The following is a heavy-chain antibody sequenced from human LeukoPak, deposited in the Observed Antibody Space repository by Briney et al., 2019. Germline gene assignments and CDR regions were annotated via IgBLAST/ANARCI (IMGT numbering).Heavy chain of an antibody. CDR2: IYTSGST. J-gene: IGHJ4*02. CDR3: ARGAIFGVPKDY. Sequence: SETLSLTCTVSGGSISSGSYYWSWLRQPAGKGLEWIGRIYTSGSTNYNPSLKSRVTISVDTSKNQFSLKLSSVTAADTAVYYCARGAIFGVPKDYWGQGTLVTVSS. V-gene: IGHV4-61*02. CDR1: GGSISSGSYY. D-gene: IGHD3-3*01.